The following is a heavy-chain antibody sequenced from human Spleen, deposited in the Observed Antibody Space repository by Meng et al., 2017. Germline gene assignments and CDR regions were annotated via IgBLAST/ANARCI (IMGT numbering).Heavy chain of an antibody. V-gene: IGHV4-39*01. CDR3: VRSSGWVRTGFDP. CDR1: GVSIITSGYY. Sequence: HPQLQESGPGLVKPSEALSLTSSVPGVSIITSGYYWGWIRQPPGKGLEWIESIVYRVITFYPPSLQSRVTVSIEPSKSQFSLKLTSVTAADTAVYYCVRSSGWVRTGFDPWGQGTLVTVSS. CDR2: IVYRVIT. J-gene: IGHJ5*02. D-gene: IGHD6-19*01.